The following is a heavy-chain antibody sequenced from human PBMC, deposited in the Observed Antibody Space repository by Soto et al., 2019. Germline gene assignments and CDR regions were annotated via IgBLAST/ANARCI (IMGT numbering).Heavy chain of an antibody. Sequence: QITLKESGPTLVRPTQTLTLTCAFSGFSLSTSGVGVGWIRQPPGKALEWLAVIYWDDSKHYSPSLRSRLTTPKSTSKTQVVLTTSNMDPMATGTYYCAHKGPEDWPLDYWGQGTLVTVSS. CDR1: GFSLSTSGVG. CDR2: IYWDDSK. D-gene: IGHD3-9*01. V-gene: IGHV2-5*02. CDR3: AHKGPEDWPLDY. J-gene: IGHJ4*02.